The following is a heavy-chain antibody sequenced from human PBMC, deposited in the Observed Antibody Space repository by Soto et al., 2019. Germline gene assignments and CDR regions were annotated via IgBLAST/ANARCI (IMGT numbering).Heavy chain of an antibody. V-gene: IGHV3-33*01. Sequence: GGSLRLSCAASGFTFSSYGMHCVRQVPCKGLEGVAVIWFDGSIKYYPGSVKGRFTTSRDNSKKTLYRQMNSLSAEDTDVYDCSRGLLYSSSWPEHWLDPWGQGTLVTVSS. CDR3: SRGLLYSSSWPEHWLDP. J-gene: IGHJ5*02. D-gene: IGHD6-13*01. CDR2: IWFDGSIK. CDR1: GFTFSSYG.